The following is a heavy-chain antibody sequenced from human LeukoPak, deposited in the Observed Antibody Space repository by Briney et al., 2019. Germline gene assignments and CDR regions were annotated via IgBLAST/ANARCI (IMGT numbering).Heavy chain of an antibody. CDR3: TRLDDSNGFYYYGMDV. CDR2: IRGKADSYAT. CDR1: GFTFSGSA. J-gene: IGHJ6*02. V-gene: IGHV3-73*01. Sequence: GGSLRLSCAASGFTFSGSAMHWVRQASGKGLEWVGRIRGKADSYATAYAASVKGRFTISRDDSKNTAYLQMNSLKTEDTAVYYCTRLDDSNGFYYYGMDVWGQGATVTVSS. D-gene: IGHD3-22*01.